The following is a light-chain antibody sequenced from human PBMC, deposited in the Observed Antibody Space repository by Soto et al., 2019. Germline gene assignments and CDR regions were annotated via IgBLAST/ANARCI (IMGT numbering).Light chain of an antibody. CDR2: KAS. V-gene: IGKV1-5*03. CDR1: QTIGSW. CDR3: QQYSSLSA. Sequence: DIQMTQSPSTLSASVGDSVIITCRASQTIGSWLAWYQQKPGKVPKLLIHKASSLESGVSSRFSGSGSGTEFTLTIRSLQPDYFATYYCQQYSSLSAFGPGTKVDIK. J-gene: IGKJ3*01.